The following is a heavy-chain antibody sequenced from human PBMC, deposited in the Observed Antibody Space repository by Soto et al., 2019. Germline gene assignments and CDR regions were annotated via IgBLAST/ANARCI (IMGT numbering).Heavy chain of an antibody. V-gene: IGHV4-39*01. CDR3: ASPKIAFYNWFDP. J-gene: IGHJ5*02. D-gene: IGHD3-3*02. CDR2: IYYSGST. Sequence: PSETLSLTCTVSGGSISSSSYYWGWIRQPPGKGLEWIGSIYYSGSTYYNPSLKSRVTISVDTSKNQFSLRLSSVTAADTAVYYCASPKIAFYNWFDPWGQGTLVTV. CDR1: GGSISSSSYY.